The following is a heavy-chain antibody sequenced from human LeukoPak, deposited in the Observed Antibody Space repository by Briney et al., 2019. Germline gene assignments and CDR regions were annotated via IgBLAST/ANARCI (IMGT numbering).Heavy chain of an antibody. D-gene: IGHD3-22*01. CDR2: ISSSGSTI. Sequence: PGGSLRLSCAASGFTFSSYEMNWVRQAPGKGLEWVSYISSSGSTIYYADSVKGRFTISRDNSKNTLYLQMNSLRAEDTAVYYCARGHFYDSSLGYWGQGTLVTISS. CDR1: GFTFSSYE. V-gene: IGHV3-48*03. CDR3: ARGHFYDSSLGY. J-gene: IGHJ4*02.